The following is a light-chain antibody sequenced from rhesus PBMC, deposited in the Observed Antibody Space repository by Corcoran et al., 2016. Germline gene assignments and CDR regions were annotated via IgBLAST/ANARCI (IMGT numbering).Light chain of an antibody. CDR3: YQDTSGYS. Sequence: QVILTQSPATLSLSPGERATLSCRASQSVSSYLAWYQQKPGQAPRLLIYGASSRATGIPDSYSGSGSGTDFTLTFSSLEPEEVVVYHFYQDTSGYSFGQGTKVEIK. V-gene: IGKV3-10*01. J-gene: IGKJ2*01. CDR1: QSVSSY. CDR2: GAS.